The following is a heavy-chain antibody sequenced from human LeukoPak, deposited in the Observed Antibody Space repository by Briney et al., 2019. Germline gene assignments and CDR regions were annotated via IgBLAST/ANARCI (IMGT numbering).Heavy chain of an antibody. Sequence: GGSLRHSCAASGFTFSSYEMNWVRQAPGKGLEWVSYISSSGSTIYYADSVKGRFTISRDNAKNSLYLQMNSLRAEDTAIYYCARDGEGCTSTRCYEWFDYWGQGTLVTVSS. D-gene: IGHD2-2*01. CDR1: GFTFSSYE. V-gene: IGHV3-48*03. J-gene: IGHJ4*02. CDR3: ARDGEGCTSTRCYEWFDY. CDR2: ISSSGSTI.